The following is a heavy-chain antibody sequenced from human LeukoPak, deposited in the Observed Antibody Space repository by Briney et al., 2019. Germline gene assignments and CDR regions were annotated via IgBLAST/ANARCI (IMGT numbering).Heavy chain of an antibody. V-gene: IGHV3-21*04. J-gene: IGHJ4*02. CDR3: AKGSLRSNWRVPFDY. Sequence: PGGSLRLSCAASGFTFSSYSMNWVRQAPGKGLEWVSSISSSSYIYYADSVKGRFTISRDNSKNTLYLQMNSLRAEDTAVYYCAKGSLRSNWRVPFDYWGQGTLVTVSS. CDR1: GFTFSSYS. CDR2: ISSSSYI. D-gene: IGHD1-20*01.